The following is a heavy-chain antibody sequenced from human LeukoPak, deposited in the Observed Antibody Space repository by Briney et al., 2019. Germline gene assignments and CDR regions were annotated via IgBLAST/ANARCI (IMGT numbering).Heavy chain of an antibody. CDR1: GITASSYA. CDR2: ISGSGDRT. CDR3: AKDPNGDYIGAFDM. D-gene: IGHD4-17*01. J-gene: IGHJ3*02. V-gene: IGHV3-23*01. Sequence: PGGSLRLSSAASGITASSYAMTWVRQAPGKGLEWVSSISGSGDRTMYAASVKGRFTISRDNFKNTLYLQMNSLRAEDTAVYHCAKDPNGDYIGAFDMWGQGTMVTVSS.